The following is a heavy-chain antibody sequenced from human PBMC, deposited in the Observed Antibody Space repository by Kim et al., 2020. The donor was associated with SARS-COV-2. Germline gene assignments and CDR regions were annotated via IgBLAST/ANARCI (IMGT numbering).Heavy chain of an antibody. CDR2: IKSKTDGGTT. D-gene: IGHD3-22*01. CDR3: TTDLHYYDSSGSDLQTRDAFDI. Sequence: GGSLRLSCAASGFTFSNAWMSWVRQAPGKGLEWVGRIKSKTDGGTTDYAAPVKGRFTISRDDSKNTLYLQMNSLKTEDTAVYYCTTDLHYYDSSGSDLQTRDAFDIWGQGTMVTVSS. J-gene: IGHJ3*02. V-gene: IGHV3-15*01. CDR1: GFTFSNAW.